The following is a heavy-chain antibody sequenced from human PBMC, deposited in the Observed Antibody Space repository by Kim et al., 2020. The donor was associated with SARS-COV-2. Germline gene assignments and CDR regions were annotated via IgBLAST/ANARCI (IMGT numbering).Heavy chain of an antibody. CDR3: ARVGPEQLPHV. V-gene: IGHV4-59*01. Sequence: SETLSLTCTVSGGSIGTYFWSWIRQPPGKGLEWIGYIYYSGSSNYNPSLKSRVTMSVDTSKNQFSLELSSVTAADTAIYYCARVGPEQLPHVWGQGTTVTVSS. J-gene: IGHJ6*02. CDR2: IYYSGSS. D-gene: IGHD1-1*01. CDR1: GGSIGTYF.